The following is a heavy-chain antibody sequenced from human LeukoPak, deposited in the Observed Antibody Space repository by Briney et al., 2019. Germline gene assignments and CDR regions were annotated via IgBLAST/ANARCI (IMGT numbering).Heavy chain of an antibody. V-gene: IGHV3-23*01. J-gene: IGHJ2*01. D-gene: IGHD4-17*01. CDR2: ISGSGGST. CDR1: GFTFSDYA. Sequence: GRSLRLSCTASGFTFSDYAMTWVRQAPGKGLEWVSAISGSGGSTYYADSVKGRFTISRDNSKNTLYLQMNSLRAEDTAVYYCAKEPSLRSGWYFDLWGRGTLVTVSS. CDR3: AKEPSLRSGWYFDL.